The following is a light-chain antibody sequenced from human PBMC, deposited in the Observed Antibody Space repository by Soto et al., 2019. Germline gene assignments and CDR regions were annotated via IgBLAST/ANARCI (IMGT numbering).Light chain of an antibody. V-gene: IGKV3-11*01. CDR3: EKRSNWTPIT. CDR2: DAS. Sequence: EIVLTQSPATLSLSPGERATLSCRASQSVSSYLAWYQQTPGQAPRLLIYDASTRATGIPARFSGRGAGTDVSRTISRLGPEDFAFYYWEKRSNWTPITFGQGTRLEVK. J-gene: IGKJ5*01. CDR1: QSVSSY.